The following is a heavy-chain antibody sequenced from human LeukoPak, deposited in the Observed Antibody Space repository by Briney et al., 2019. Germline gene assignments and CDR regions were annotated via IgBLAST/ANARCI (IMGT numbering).Heavy chain of an antibody. CDR3: AREGGVSRPLDY. J-gene: IGHJ4*02. CDR2: GHLSGRT. V-gene: IGHV4-4*02. Sequence: SGTLSLTCDVSGGSISATNWWTLLRQPPGGGLELIGEGHLSGRTHYSPSLESRVTMPADNSENHISLQLTSVTAADTAAYYCAREGGVSRPLDYSGPGTLVIVSS. CDR1: GGSISATNW. D-gene: IGHD5/OR15-5a*01.